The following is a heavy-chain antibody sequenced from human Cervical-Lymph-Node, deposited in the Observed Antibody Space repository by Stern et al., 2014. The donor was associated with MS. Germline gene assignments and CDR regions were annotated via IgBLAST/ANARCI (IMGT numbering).Heavy chain of an antibody. CDR3: ARDNDDNGMDV. D-gene: IGHD1-1*01. CDR1: GGTFRNYG. CDR2: TIPIFGAT. Sequence: VQLVQSGAAVKNPGSSVKVACRASGGTFRNYGVSWVRQAPGQGLDWMGGTIPIFGATRYAQKFQGRVAITADNSMSTVYMELAGLTSADTAVYYCARDNDDNGMDVWGQGTTVTVSS. J-gene: IGHJ6*02. V-gene: IGHV1-69*06.